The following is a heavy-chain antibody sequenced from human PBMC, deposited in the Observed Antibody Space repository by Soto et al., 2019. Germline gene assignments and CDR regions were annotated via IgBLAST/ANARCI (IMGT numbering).Heavy chain of an antibody. J-gene: IGHJ3*02. V-gene: IGHV1-18*01. CDR3: ARDLVPYYDILTGYHDAFDI. Sequence: GASVKVSCKASGYTFTSYGISWVRQAPGQGLEWMGWISAYNGNTNYAQKLQGRVTMTTDTSTSTAYMELRSLRSDDTAVYYFARDLVPYYDILTGYHDAFDIWGQGTMVTVSS. D-gene: IGHD3-9*01. CDR2: ISAYNGNT. CDR1: GYTFTSYG.